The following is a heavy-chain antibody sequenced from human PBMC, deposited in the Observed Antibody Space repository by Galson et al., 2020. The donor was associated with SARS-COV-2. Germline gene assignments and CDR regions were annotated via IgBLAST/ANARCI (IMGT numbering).Heavy chain of an antibody. CDR3: ARGEYCSGGACSPGALDI. Sequence: SLKISCAASGFSFSSFEMNWVRQAPGKGLEWVSYISSAGSSIHYADSVKGRFTISRDNSKNSLSLQINSLRTEDTAVYYCARGEYCSGGACSPGALDIWGQGTTVTVSS. D-gene: IGHD2-15*01. CDR1: GFSFSSFE. CDR2: ISSAGSSI. J-gene: IGHJ3*02. V-gene: IGHV3-48*03.